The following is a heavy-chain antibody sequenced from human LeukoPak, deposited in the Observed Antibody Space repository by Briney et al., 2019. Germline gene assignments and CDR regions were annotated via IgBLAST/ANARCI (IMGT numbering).Heavy chain of an antibody. CDR3: ARDADWGFDY. Sequence: GGSLRLSCAASGFTFSSYAMSWVRQAPGKGLEWVSSISSSSSYIYYADSVKGRFTISRDNAKNSLYLQMNSLRAEDTAVYYCARDADWGFDYWGQGTLVTVSS. D-gene: IGHD7-27*01. V-gene: IGHV3-21*01. CDR1: GFTFSSYA. CDR2: ISSSSSYI. J-gene: IGHJ4*02.